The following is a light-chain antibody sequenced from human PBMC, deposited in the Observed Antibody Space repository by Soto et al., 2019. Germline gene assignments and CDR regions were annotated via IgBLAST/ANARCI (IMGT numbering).Light chain of an antibody. CDR3: QQYGGSPRT. V-gene: IGKV3-20*01. CDR1: QSVSSSY. Sequence: IVLTQSPGTLSLSPGDRAALSCRASQSVSSSYLAWYQQKPGQAPRPLIHGASNRASGVPARFSGSGSGTDFTLTISRLEPEDFAVYYCQQYGGSPRTFGQGTKVDIK. CDR2: GAS. J-gene: IGKJ1*01.